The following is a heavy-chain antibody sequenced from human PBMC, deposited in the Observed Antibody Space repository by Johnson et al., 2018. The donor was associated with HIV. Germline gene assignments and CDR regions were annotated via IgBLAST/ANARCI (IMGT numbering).Heavy chain of an antibody. J-gene: IGHJ3*02. CDR1: GFTFSNVW. D-gene: IGHD2-2*01. CDR2: IKSKADGGTT. CDR3: TTDPPSWYGAFDI. V-gene: IGHV3-15*01. Sequence: VQLVESGGGLVKPGGSLRLSCVASGFTFSNVWMNWVRQAPGKGQEWVGRIKSKADGGTTDYAAPVKGRFTMSRDDSKNTLYLQMNSLKTEDTAVYYCTTDPPSWYGAFDIWGQGTMVTVSS.